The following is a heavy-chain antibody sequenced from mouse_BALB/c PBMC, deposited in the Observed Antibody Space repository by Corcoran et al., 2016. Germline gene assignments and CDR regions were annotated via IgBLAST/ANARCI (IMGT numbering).Heavy chain of an antibody. V-gene: IGHV9-3-1*01. CDR2: INTYTGEP. Sequence: QIQLVQSGPELKKPGETVKISCKASGYTFTNYGMNWVKQAPGKGLKRMGWINTYTGEPTYADDFKGRFAFSLETSASTAYLQINNLKNEDTATYFWAREPCAMDYWGQGTSVTVSS. CDR1: GYTFTNYG. CDR3: AREPCAMDY. J-gene: IGHJ4*01.